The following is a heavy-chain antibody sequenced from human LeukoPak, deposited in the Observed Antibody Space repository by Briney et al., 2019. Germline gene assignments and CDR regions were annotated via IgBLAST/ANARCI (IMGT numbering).Heavy chain of an antibody. V-gene: IGHV3-30*07. CDR2: LSDGSDK. CDR3: ARDLWPYFDY. J-gene: IGHJ4*02. D-gene: IGHD2-21*01. Sequence: LSDGSDKYYADSVKGRFTISRDNSKNTLYLQMNSLRAEDTAVYYCARDLWPYFDYWGQGTLVTVSS.